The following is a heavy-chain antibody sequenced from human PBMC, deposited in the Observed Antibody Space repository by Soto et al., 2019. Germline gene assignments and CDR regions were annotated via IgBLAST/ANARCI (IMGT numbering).Heavy chain of an antibody. Sequence: GESLKIAWKGSGYSFTTYWLGWVRQVPGKGLEWMGIIYPGDSDTRYSPSFQGQVTISADKSISAAYLQWSSLKASDTAMYFCARRRGLVGSFDYWGRGTLVTVSS. J-gene: IGHJ4*02. CDR3: ARRRGLVGSFDY. D-gene: IGHD3-9*01. CDR1: GYSFTTYW. V-gene: IGHV5-51*01. CDR2: IYPGDSDT.